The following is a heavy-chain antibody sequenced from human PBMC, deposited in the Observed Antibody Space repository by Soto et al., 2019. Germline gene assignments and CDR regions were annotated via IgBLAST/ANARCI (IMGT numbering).Heavy chain of an antibody. V-gene: IGHV5-51*01. CDR2: IYPGDSDT. Sequence: GESLKISCKGSGYTFTDYWIGWVRQLPGKGLEWMGIIYPGDSDTRYSPSFQGQVTITADKSTSTAYLQWNTLKASDTAMYYCARHRYCSGGSCYSGYYGMDVWGQGTTVTVSS. D-gene: IGHD2-15*01. CDR1: GYTFTDYW. J-gene: IGHJ6*02. CDR3: ARHRYCSGGSCYSGYYGMDV.